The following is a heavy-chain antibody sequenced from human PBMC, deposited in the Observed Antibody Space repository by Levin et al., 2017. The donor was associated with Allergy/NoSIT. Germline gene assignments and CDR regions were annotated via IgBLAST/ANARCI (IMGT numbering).Heavy chain of an antibody. CDR3: ARGLSSGWYERGGAFDY. CDR2: IYSGGST. Sequence: GESLKISCAASGFTVSSNYMSWVRQAPGKGLEWVSVIYSGGSTYYADSVKGRFTISRDNSKNTLYLQMNSLRAEDTAVYYCARGLSSGWYERGGAFDYWGQGTLVTVSS. CDR1: GFTVSSNY. D-gene: IGHD6-19*01. J-gene: IGHJ4*02. V-gene: IGHV3-66*01.